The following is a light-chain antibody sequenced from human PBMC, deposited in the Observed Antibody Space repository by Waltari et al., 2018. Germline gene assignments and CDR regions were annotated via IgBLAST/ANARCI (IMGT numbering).Light chain of an antibody. Sequence: QSALTQPASVSGSPEQSITISCTGTSSDVGSYNLVSWYQQHPGKAPKLMISAVNERPSVVSIRFSGSKSGNTASLTISVLQAEDEADYYCCSYAGSNTLLFGGGTKLTVL. CDR1: SSDVGSYNL. V-gene: IGLV2-23*02. J-gene: IGLJ2*01. CDR2: AVN. CDR3: CSYAGSNTLL.